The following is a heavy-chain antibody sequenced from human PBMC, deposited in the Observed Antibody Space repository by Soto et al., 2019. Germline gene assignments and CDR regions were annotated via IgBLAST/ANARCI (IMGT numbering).Heavy chain of an antibody. CDR2: IYYSGSA. CDR3: ACVFISGSRHTGGGPDFAF. V-gene: IGHV4-59*12. J-gene: IGHJ4*02. D-gene: IGHD1-20*01. Sequence: KGLEWIGYIYYSGSANYNPSLKSRVTISVHTSSSQFSLELSSVTAADTAVYYCACVFISGSRHTGGGPDFAFRGQRPFVTV.